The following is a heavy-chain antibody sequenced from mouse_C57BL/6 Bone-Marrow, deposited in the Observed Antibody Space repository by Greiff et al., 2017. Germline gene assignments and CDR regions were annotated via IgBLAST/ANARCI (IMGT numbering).Heavy chain of an antibody. D-gene: IGHD1-1*01. J-gene: IGHJ3*01. CDR2: IYPRSGNT. CDR1: GYTFTSYG. V-gene: IGHV1-81*01. CDR3: ARGRRNYYGSAWFAY. Sequence: QVQLKESGAELARPGASVKLSCKASGYTFTSYGISWVKQRTGQGLEWIGEIYPRSGNTYYNEKFKGKATLTADKSSSTAYMELRSLTSEDSAVYFCARGRRNYYGSAWFAYWGQGTLVTVSA.